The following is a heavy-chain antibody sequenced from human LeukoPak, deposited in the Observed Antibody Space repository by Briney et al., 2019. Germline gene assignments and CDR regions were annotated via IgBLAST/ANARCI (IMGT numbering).Heavy chain of an antibody. V-gene: IGHV3-23*01. J-gene: IGHJ4*02. CDR1: GFTFSAYS. Sequence: GGSLRLSCATSGFTFSAYSLNWVRQAPGKGLEWVSNISGSGRGSTTYYADSVKGRFTISRDNSKNTLYLQMNSLRADDTAVYYCAKSGLNRFDFWGQGTLVTVSS. D-gene: IGHD2-15*01. CDR3: AKSGLNRFDF. CDR2: ISGSGRGSTT.